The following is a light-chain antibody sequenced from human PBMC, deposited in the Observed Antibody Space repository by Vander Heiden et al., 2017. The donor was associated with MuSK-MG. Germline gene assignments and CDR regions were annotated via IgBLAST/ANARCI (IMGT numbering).Light chain of an antibody. J-gene: IGKJ2*01. CDR2: WAS. CDR3: QQYDSTPPV. V-gene: IGKV4-1*01. Sequence: DIVMTQSPDSLAVSLGERATINCKSSQSVLYSSNNKNYLAWYQQKPGQPPKLLIYWASTRESGVPDRFSGSGSGTDFTLTISSLQAEDVAVYYCQQYDSTPPVFGQGTKLEIK. CDR1: QSVLYSSNNKNY.